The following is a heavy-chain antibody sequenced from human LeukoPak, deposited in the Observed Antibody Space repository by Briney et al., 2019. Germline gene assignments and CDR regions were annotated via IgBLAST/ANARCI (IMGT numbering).Heavy chain of an antibody. J-gene: IGHJ6*03. CDR1: GYTFTGYY. Sequence: GASVKVSCKASGYTFTGYYMHWVRQAPGQGLEGMGWINPNSGGTNYAQKFQGRVTMTRDTSISTAYMELSRLRSDDTAVYYCARRRYYYYYYYMDVWGKGTTVTVSS. CDR3: ARRRYYYYYYYMDV. V-gene: IGHV1-2*02. CDR2: INPNSGGT.